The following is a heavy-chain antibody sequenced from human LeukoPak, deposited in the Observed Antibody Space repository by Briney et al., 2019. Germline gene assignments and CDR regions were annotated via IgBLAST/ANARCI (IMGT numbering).Heavy chain of an antibody. D-gene: IGHD3-3*01. CDR3: TTGLGTIFYFDY. Sequence: GGSLRLSCAASGFTFSNAWMSWVRQAPGKGLEWVGRIKSKTDGGTTDYAAPVKGRFTISRDDSKSTLYLQMNSLKTEDTAVYYCTTGLGTIFYFDYWGQGTLVTVSS. J-gene: IGHJ4*02. V-gene: IGHV3-15*01. CDR2: IKSKTDGGTT. CDR1: GFTFSNAW.